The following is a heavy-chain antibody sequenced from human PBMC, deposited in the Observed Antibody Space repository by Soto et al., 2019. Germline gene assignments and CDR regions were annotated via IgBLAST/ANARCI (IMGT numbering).Heavy chain of an antibody. V-gene: IGHV3-30*03. Sequence: QVQLVESGGGVVQPGRSLRLSCAASESTFSNSGMHWVRQAPGKGLKWVAVISNDGSDKYYADSVKGRFTISRENSKKTLFLQMNSLSPDDTAVYYCARAPRGFSAYDASPQIDSWGRGTLVTVSS. CDR3: ARAPRGFSAYDASPQIDS. D-gene: IGHD5-12*01. CDR1: ESTFSNSG. J-gene: IGHJ4*02. CDR2: ISNDGSDK.